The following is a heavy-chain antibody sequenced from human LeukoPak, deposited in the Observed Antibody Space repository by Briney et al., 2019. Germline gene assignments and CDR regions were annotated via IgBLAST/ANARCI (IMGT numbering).Heavy chain of an antibody. J-gene: IGHJ4*02. V-gene: IGHV1-3*01. CDR1: GYTFTSYA. Sequence: ASVKVSCKASGYTFTSYAMHWVRQAPGQRLEWMGRINAGNGNTKYSQKFQGRVTITRDTSASTAYMELSSLRSEDTAVYYCARGGRIQLWLRSHYFDYWGQGTLVTVSS. CDR2: INAGNGNT. D-gene: IGHD5-18*01. CDR3: ARGGRIQLWLRSHYFDY.